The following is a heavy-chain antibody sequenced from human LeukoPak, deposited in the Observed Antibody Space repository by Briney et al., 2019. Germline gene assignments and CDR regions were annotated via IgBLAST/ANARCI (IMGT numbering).Heavy chain of an antibody. CDR1: GGSISSYY. J-gene: IGHJ4*02. CDR2: IYYSGST. D-gene: IGHD3-10*01. Sequence: SETLSLTCTVSGGSISSYYWSWIRQPPGKGLEWIGYIYYSGSTNYNPSLKSRVTISVDTSKNQFSLKLSSVTAADTAVYYCARVGLWFGELKDRYFDYWGQGTLVTVSS. V-gene: IGHV4-59*08. CDR3: ARVGLWFGELKDRYFDY.